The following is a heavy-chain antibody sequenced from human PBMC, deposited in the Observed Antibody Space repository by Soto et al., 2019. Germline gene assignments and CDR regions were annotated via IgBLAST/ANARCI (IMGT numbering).Heavy chain of an antibody. CDR2: IDPSDSYT. D-gene: IGHD3-22*01. CDR3: ARLPRVGGLYSYARDV. V-gene: IGHV5-10-1*03. J-gene: IGHJ6*02. CDR1: GYTFTNYW. Sequence: EVQLVQSGAEVKKPGESLRISCKGSGYTFTNYWISWLRQMPGKGLVWMGKIDPSDSYTKYSPPFEGHVTISADKSISTAHLQWTTLKASDTAMYYCARLPRVGGLYSYARDVWGQGTTVTVSS.